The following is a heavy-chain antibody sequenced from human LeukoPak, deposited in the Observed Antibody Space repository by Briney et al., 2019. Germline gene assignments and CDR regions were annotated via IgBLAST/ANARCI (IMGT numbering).Heavy chain of an antibody. V-gene: IGHV3-7*01. CDR2: MKYDGSEK. D-gene: IGHD6-13*01. CDR1: GFTLSSYW. J-gene: IGHJ4*02. Sequence: GGSLRLSCAASGFTLSSYWMSWVRQAPGEGLEWVAKMKYDGSEKYYVDSVKGRFTISRENAKNSLYLQMNSLRAEDTAVYYCARDIEAAGLFLDYWGQGTLVTVSS. CDR3: ARDIEAAGLFLDY.